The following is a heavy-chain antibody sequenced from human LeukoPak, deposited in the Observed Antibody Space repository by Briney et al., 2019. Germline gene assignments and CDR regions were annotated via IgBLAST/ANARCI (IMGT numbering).Heavy chain of an antibody. D-gene: IGHD3-22*01. CDR1: GYTFTGYY. CDR2: IIPIFGTA. J-gene: IGHJ4*02. V-gene: IGHV1-69*13. Sequence: GASVKVSCKASGYTFTGYYIHWVRQAPGQGLEWMGGIIPIFGTANYAQKFQGRVTITADESTSTAYMELSSLRSEDTAVYYCARDGRDSSGYFGYFDYWGQGTLVTVSS. CDR3: ARDGRDSSGYFGYFDY.